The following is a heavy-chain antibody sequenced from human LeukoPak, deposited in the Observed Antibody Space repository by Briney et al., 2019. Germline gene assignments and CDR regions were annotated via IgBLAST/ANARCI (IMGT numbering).Heavy chain of an antibody. CDR2: ISSAGTII. V-gene: IGHV3-30-3*01. D-gene: IGHD6-19*01. J-gene: IGHJ4*02. CDR3: AKDHRRLVDY. CDR1: GFTFGTYS. Sequence: GRSLRLSCAASGFTFGTYSMHWVRQAPGKGLEWVAIISSAGTIINYADSVKGRFSISRDNSKNTLYLQMDSLRVEDTAVYYCAKDHRRLVDYWGQGSLVTVSS.